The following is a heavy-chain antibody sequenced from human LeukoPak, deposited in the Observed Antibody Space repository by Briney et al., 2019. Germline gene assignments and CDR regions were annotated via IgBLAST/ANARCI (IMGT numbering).Heavy chain of an antibody. D-gene: IGHD6-13*01. CDR3: AREAWYSQGGDFDY. J-gene: IGHJ4*02. CDR2: VNHDGREK. CDR1: GFTFSSYW. Sequence: GGSLRLSCVASGFTFSSYWMSWVRHVPGKGLEWVGNVNHDGREKYYVDSVKGRFTISRDNGKNSLYLQTNNLRAEDTAVYYCAREAWYSQGGDFDYWGQGTLVTVSS. V-gene: IGHV3-7*03.